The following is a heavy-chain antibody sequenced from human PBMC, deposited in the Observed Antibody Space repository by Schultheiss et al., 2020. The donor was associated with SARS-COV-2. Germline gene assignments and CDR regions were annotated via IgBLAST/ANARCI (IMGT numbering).Heavy chain of an antibody. D-gene: IGHD6-6*01. CDR3: ARSGRVAARPGGRYYYYYGMDV. CDR1: GFTFSSYD. V-gene: IGHV3-33*08. J-gene: IGHJ6*02. CDR2: VKQDGSEK. Sequence: GGSLRLSCAASGFTFSSYDMHWVRQATGKGLEWVANVKQDGSEKYYADSVKGRFTISRDNSKNTVYLQLNSLRAEDTAVYSCARSGRVAARPGGRYYYYYGMDVWGQGTTVTVSS.